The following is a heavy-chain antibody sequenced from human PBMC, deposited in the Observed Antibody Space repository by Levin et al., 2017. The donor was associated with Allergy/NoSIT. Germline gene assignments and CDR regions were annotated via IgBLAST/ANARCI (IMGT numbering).Heavy chain of an antibody. CDR2: IYYSGRI. Sequence: SETLSLTCNVSGGSISSYYWSWIRQPPGKGLEWIGYIYYSGRIKYNPSLKSRVTMSIDTSKNQFSLKLSSVTAADTAVYYCARLEQWLELGNYYFEHWGQGTQVTVSS. D-gene: IGHD6-19*01. CDR1: GGSISSYY. CDR3: ARLEQWLELGNYYFEH. V-gene: IGHV4-59*08. J-gene: IGHJ4*02.